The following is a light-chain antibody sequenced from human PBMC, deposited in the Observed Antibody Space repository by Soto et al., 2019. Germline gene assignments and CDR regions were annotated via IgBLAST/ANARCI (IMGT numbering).Light chain of an antibody. CDR3: QQYNDWWT. CDR1: QSVRSN. V-gene: IGKV3-15*01. Sequence: ELVMTQSPATLSVSPGDRATLSCRASQSVRSNLAWYQQKPGQAPRLLIYAASTRATGIPARFSGSGSGTEFTLTISSLQSEDFAVYYCQQYNDWWTFGQGTKVDIK. J-gene: IGKJ1*01. CDR2: AAS.